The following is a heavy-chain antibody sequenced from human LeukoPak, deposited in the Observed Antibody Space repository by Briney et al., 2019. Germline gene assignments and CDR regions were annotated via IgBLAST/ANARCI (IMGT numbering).Heavy chain of an antibody. V-gene: IGHV3-23*01. Sequence: QSGGSLRLSCAAPGFTFSSYAMSCVRQAPGKGLEWVSAISGSGGSTYYADSVKGRFTISRDNSKNTLYLQMNSLRAEDTAVYYCAKDDGITGTTDWFDPWGQGTLVTVSS. D-gene: IGHD1-7*01. CDR3: AKDDGITGTTDWFDP. J-gene: IGHJ5*02. CDR2: ISGSGGST. CDR1: GFTFSSYA.